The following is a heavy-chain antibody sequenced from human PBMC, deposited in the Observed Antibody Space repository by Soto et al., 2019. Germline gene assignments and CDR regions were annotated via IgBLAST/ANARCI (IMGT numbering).Heavy chain of an antibody. D-gene: IGHD6-6*01. J-gene: IGHJ6*02. CDR2: IYNSGST. Sequence: PSETLSLTCTVSGGSVSSGSYYWSWVRQPPGKGLEWIGYIYNSGSTNYNPSLKSRVTISVDTSKTQFSLKLTSVTAADTAVYYCVYSPCSSFMDVWGQGTTVTVSS. CDR3: VYSPCSSFMDV. CDR1: GGSVSSGSYY. V-gene: IGHV4-61*01.